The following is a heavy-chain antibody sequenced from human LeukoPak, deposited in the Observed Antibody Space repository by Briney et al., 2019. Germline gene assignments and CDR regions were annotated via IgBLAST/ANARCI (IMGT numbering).Heavy chain of an antibody. CDR3: ARAREPFDY. CDR2: IKQDGSEK. Sequence: GGSLRLSCAASGFTFSSHWMSWVRQAPGKGLEWVANIKQDGSEKYYVDSVKGRFTISRDNAKNSLYLQMDSLRVEDTAVYYCARAREPFDYWGQGTLVTVSS. V-gene: IGHV3-7*01. CDR1: GFTFSSHW. J-gene: IGHJ4*02.